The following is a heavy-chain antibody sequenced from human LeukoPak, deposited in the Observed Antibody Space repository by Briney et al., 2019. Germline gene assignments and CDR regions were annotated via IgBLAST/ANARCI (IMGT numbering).Heavy chain of an antibody. CDR3: AKRGYCSSTSCYFGSGWFDP. D-gene: IGHD2-2*01. CDR1: GFTFSSYG. J-gene: IGHJ5*02. Sequence: GGSLRLSCAASGFTFSSYGMHWVRQAPGKGLEWVAVISYDGSNKYYADSVKGRFTISRDNSKNTLYLQMNSLRAEDTAVYYCAKRGYCSSTSCYFGSGWFDPWGLGTLVTVSS. V-gene: IGHV3-30*18. CDR2: ISYDGSNK.